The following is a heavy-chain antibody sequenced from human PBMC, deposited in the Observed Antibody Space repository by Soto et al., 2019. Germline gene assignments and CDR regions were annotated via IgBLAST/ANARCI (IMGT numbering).Heavy chain of an antibody. D-gene: IGHD3-16*01. CDR1: GYTFTSYG. CDR2: ISAYNGNT. Sequence: ASVKVSCKASGYTFTSYGISWVRQAPGQGLEWMGWISAYNGNTNYAQKLQGRVTMTTDTSTSTAYMELRSLRSDDTAAYYCAREFFPYYDYVWGFDAFEIWGQGTMVTVSS. CDR3: AREFFPYYDYVWGFDAFEI. J-gene: IGHJ3*02. V-gene: IGHV1-18*01.